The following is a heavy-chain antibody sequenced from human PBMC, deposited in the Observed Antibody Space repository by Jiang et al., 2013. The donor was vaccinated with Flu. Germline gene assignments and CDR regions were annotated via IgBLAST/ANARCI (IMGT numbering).Heavy chain of an antibody. J-gene: IGHJ3*01. V-gene: IGHV5-51*01. CDR2: IYPGDSDA. CDR3: VRPTEEQLSQDAFDV. D-gene: IGHD6-13*01. CDR1: GYSFTSYW. Sequence: GAEVKKPGESLKISCKGSGYSFTSYWISWVRQMPGKGLEWMGIIYPGDSDARYSPSFQGQVTISADKSITTAYLQWRTLKASDTAMYYCVRPTEEQLSQDAFDVWGQGTMVTVSS.